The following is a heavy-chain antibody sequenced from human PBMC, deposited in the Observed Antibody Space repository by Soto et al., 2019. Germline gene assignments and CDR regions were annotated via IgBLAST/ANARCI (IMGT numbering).Heavy chain of an antibody. CDR1: GFTFSSYA. D-gene: IGHD6-6*01. CDR3: AKGRIAARPRDYYYYYGMDV. J-gene: IGHJ6*02. Sequence: EVQLLESGGGLVQPGGSLRLSCAASGFTFSSYAMSWVRQAPGKGLEWVSAISGSGGSTYYADSVKGRFTISRDNSKNTLYLQMNSLRAEDTAVYYCAKGRIAARPRDYYYYYGMDVWGQGTTVTVSS. CDR2: ISGSGGST. V-gene: IGHV3-23*01.